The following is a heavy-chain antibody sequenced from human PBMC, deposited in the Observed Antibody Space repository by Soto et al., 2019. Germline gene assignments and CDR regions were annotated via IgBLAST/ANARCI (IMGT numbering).Heavy chain of an antibody. Sequence: ASVKVSCKASGYPLTAKYLHWVRQAPGQGLEWMGWINPSSGGTKEAQKFRGRVTMTRDTSISAAYMELSRLTSDDTAVYYCAKGGSSWTEWFDPWGQRTLVTVSS. CDR3: AKGGSSWTEWFDP. CDR2: INPSSGGT. CDR1: GYPLTAKY. D-gene: IGHD6-13*01. J-gene: IGHJ5*02. V-gene: IGHV1-2*02.